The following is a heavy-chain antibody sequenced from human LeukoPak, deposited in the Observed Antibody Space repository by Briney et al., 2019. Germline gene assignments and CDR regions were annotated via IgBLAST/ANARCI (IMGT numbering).Heavy chain of an antibody. CDR3: AKDREGVVVVAALFDY. CDR2: ISYDGSNK. J-gene: IGHJ4*02. D-gene: IGHD2-15*01. V-gene: IGHV3-30*18. CDR1: GFTFSSYG. Sequence: GRSLRLSCAASGFTFSSYGMHCVRQAPGKGLEWVAVISYDGSNKYYADSVKGRFTISRDNSKNTLYLQMNSLRAEDTAVYYCAKDREGVVVVAALFDYWGQGTLVTVSS.